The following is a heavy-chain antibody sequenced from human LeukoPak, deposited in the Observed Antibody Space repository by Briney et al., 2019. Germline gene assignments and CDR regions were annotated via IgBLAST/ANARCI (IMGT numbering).Heavy chain of an antibody. V-gene: IGHV4-39*07. D-gene: IGHD3-22*01. CDR3: ARVGYDSSGYYDGYFDY. Sequence: SETLSLTCTVSGGSISSSSYYWGWIRQPPGKGLEWIGEIYHSGSTNYNPSLKSRVTISVDKSKNQFSLKLSSVTAADTAVYYCARVGYDSSGYYDGYFDYWGQGTLVTVSS. J-gene: IGHJ4*02. CDR2: IYHSGST. CDR1: GGSISSSSYY.